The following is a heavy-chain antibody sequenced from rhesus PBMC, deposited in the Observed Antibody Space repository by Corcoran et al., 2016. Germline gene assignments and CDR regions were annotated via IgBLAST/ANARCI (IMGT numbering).Heavy chain of an antibody. D-gene: IGHD2-21*01. J-gene: IGHJ4*01. CDR1: GASLSSYW. CDR2: LNGNTGTT. Sequence: QLQLQESGPGLVKPSETLSLTCAVSGASLSSYWWNWIRQSPGKGLEWIGELNGNTGTTKPNPALKGRVPISKDAAKTQFSLNLSSVTAADTAVYYCARQGVYCCNYFDYGGQGVLVTVSS. V-gene: IGHV4-80*01. CDR3: ARQGVYCCNYFDY.